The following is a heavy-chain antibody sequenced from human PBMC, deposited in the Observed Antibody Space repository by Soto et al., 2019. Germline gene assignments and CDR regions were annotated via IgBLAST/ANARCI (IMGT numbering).Heavy chain of an antibody. CDR3: AKVASRILYHSEIGNAFDI. J-gene: IGHJ3*02. CDR2: ISWNSGSI. CDR1: GFTFDDYA. V-gene: IGHV3-9*01. Sequence: GGSLRLSCAASGFTFDDYAMHWVRQAPGKGLEWVSGISWNSGSIGYADSVKGRFTISRDNAKNSLYLQMNSLRAEDTALYYCAKVASRILYHSEIGNAFDIWGQGTMVTVSS. D-gene: IGHD2-15*01.